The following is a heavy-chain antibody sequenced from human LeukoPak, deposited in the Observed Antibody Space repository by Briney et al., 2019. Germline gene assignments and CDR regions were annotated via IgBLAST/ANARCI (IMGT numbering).Heavy chain of an antibody. CDR3: ARQVYYMDV. J-gene: IGHJ6*03. CDR1: GYSISSGYY. Sequence: SETLSLTCTVSGYSISSGYYWGWIRQPPGKGLEWIGSIYHSGSTNYNPSLKSRVTISVDTSKNQFSLKLSSVTAADTAVYYCARQVYYMDVWGKGTTVTVSS. CDR2: IYHSGST. V-gene: IGHV4-38-2*02.